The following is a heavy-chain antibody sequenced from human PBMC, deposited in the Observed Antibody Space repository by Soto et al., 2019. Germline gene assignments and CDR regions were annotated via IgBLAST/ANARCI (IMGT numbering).Heavy chain of an antibody. CDR2: IKSKTDGGTI. Sequence: GGSLRLSCVASGFTFSNAWMNWVRQSPGKGLEWVGRIKSKTDGGTIDYAAPVKGRFTISRDDSKNTLYLQMNSLKTEDTAVYYCGTYPYDSSLYYRKVGGYWGQGALVTVSS. CDR1: GFTFSNAW. CDR3: GTYPYDSSLYYRKVGGY. D-gene: IGHD3-22*01. V-gene: IGHV3-15*07. J-gene: IGHJ4*02.